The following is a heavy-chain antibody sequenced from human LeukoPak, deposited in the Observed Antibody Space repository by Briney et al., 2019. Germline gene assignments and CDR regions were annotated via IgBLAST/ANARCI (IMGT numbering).Heavy chain of an antibody. J-gene: IGHJ2*01. CDR3: AKDPYYYDSSDYLRDVRGYFDL. D-gene: IGHD3-22*01. V-gene: IGHV3-33*06. CDR2: LWFDGSNT. Sequence: SGGSLRLSCAASGFTFSSYGMHWVRQAPGKGLEWVAVLWFDGSNTYYADSVKGRFTISRDNSKSTLYLQMNSLRAEDTAVYYCAKDPYYYDSSDYLRDVRGYFDLWGRGTLVPVSS. CDR1: GFTFSSYG.